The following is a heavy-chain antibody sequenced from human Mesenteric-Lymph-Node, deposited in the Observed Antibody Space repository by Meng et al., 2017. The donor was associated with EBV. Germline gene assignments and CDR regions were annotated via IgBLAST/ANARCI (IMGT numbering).Heavy chain of an antibody. V-gene: IGHV4-39*06. D-gene: IGHD1-26*01. CDR2: IYYSGST. J-gene: IGHJ1*01. CDR3: ARVVVGATSAEYFQH. CDR1: GCSISSIRYY. Sequence: RRPLEELSPVLVKPSETPSLTCTGSGCSISSIRYYWGWIRQPPGKGPEWIGSIYYSGSTYYNPSLKSRVTISVDTSKNQFSLKLSSVTAADTAVYYCARVVVGATSAEYFQHWGQGTLVTVSS.